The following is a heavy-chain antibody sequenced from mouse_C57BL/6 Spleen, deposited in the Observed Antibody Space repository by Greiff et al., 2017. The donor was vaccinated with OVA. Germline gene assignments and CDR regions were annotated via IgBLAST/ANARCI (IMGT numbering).Heavy chain of an antibody. V-gene: IGHV8-12*01. J-gene: IGHJ1*03. CDR3: ARRIYYYGSSFWYFDV. CDR2: IYWDDDK. Sequence: LQESGPGLLQSSQTLSLTCSFSGFSLSTSGMGVSWIRQPSGKGLEWLAHIYWDDDKRYNPSLKSRLTISKDTSRNQVFLKITSVDTADTATYYCARRIYYYGSSFWYFDVWGTGTTVTVSS. D-gene: IGHD1-1*01. CDR1: GFSLSTSGMG.